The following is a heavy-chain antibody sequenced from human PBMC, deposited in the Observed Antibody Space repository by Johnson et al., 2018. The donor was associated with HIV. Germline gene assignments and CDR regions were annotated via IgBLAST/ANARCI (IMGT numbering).Heavy chain of an antibody. D-gene: IGHD5-18*01. Sequence: VQLVESGGGLVQPGGSLRLSCASGFTVSTNYMSWVRQAPGKGLEWVSVIYSGDTTYYADSVKGRFTISRDNSKNTLYLQMNSLRAEDTAVYYCARAYSYGAFDIWGQGTMVTVSS. CDR3: ARAYSYGAFDI. CDR1: GFTVSTNY. CDR2: IYSGDTT. J-gene: IGHJ3*02. V-gene: IGHV3-66*01.